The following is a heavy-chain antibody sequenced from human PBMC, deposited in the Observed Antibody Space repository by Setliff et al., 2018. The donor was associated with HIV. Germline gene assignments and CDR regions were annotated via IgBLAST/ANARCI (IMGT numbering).Heavy chain of an antibody. V-gene: IGHV3-NL1*01. CDR1: GFTFDDYG. D-gene: IGHD1-26*01. Sequence: PGGSLRLSCAASGFTFDDYGMSWVRQAPGKGLEWVSMIYSDGDTTFYADSVKGRFTISRDTSMNTLYLQMNSLRGEDTAVYFCARWSGSYYDYWGQGTLVTVSS. CDR2: IYSDGDTT. J-gene: IGHJ4*02. CDR3: ARWSGSYYDY.